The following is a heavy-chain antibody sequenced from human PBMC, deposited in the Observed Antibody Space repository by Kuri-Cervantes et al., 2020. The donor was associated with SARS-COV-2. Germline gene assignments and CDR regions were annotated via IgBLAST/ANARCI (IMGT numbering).Heavy chain of an antibody. CDR3: ARDGGVGEAKEDY. Sequence: EALNTSCGAPRGSISSTSYYWAWSRQPPGKGLEWIGSIYYLGNTFYNPSLNSRVTIFVDTSKNQFSLKVNSVTAADTAVYYCARDGGVGEAKEDYWGQGTLVTVSS. CDR1: RGSISSTSYY. CDR2: IYYLGNT. J-gene: IGHJ4*02. V-gene: IGHV4-39*02. D-gene: IGHD3-10*01.